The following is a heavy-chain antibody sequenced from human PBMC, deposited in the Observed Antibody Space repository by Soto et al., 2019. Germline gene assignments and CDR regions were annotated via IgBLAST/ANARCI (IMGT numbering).Heavy chain of an antibody. CDR1: GFTFSSYG. Sequence: QVQLVESGGGVVQPGRSLRLSCAASGFTFSSYGMHWVRQAPGKGLEWVAVIWYDGSNNYYADSVMARFTISRDNSKNTLNLQMNSLRAEDTAVYYCARGRQQLVLDYWGQGTLVTVSS. CDR3: ARGRQQLVLDY. J-gene: IGHJ4*02. V-gene: IGHV3-33*01. CDR2: IWYDGSNN. D-gene: IGHD6-13*01.